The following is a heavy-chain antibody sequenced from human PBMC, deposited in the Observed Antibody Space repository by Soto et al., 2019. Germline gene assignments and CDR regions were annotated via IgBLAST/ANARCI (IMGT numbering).Heavy chain of an antibody. V-gene: IGHV1-3*01. CDR1: GYTFTSYA. CDR2: INAGNGNT. J-gene: IGHJ4*02. CDR3: ARSIVVVTALDY. Sequence: ASVKVSGKASGYTFTSYAMHWVRQAPGQRLEWMGWINAGNGNTKYSQKFQGRVTITRDTSASTAYMELSSLRSEDTAAYYCARSIVVVTALDYWGQGTLVTVSS. D-gene: IGHD2-21*02.